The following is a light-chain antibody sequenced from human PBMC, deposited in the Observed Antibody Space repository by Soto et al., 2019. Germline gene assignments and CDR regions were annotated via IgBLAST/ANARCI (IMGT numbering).Light chain of an antibody. CDR2: GNN. J-gene: IGLJ1*01. Sequence: QSVLTQPPSVSGAPGQRVTISCTGSSSNIGAGFDVHWYQQLPGTAPKLLIYGNNNRPSGVPDRFSGSKSATSASLAITGLQAEDEADYYCQSYDSSLRGSYVFGTGTKVTV. V-gene: IGLV1-40*01. CDR3: QSYDSSLRGSYV. CDR1: SSNIGAGFD.